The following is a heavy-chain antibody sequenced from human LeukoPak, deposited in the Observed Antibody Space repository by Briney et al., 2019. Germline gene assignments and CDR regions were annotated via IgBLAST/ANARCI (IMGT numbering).Heavy chain of an antibody. J-gene: IGHJ5*02. V-gene: IGHV4-61*02. D-gene: IGHD3-10*01. CDR1: GGSISSDSYY. Sequence: SQTPYLTCTVSGGSISSDSYYWSWIRQPAGKGLEWIGRSYTRGSTNNNPSLKSRVTISVDTSKNQFSLKLSSVPAADTAVYYCAREYYYGSGVWFDPWGQGTLVTVSS. CDR3: AREYYYGSGVWFDP. CDR2: SYTRGST.